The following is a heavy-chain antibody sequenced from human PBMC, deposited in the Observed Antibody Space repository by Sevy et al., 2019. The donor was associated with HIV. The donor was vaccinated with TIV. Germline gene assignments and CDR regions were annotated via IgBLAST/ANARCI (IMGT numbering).Heavy chain of an antibody. D-gene: IGHD3-3*01. CDR1: GFNFSSYG. CDR2: ISYAGSSK. Sequence: GGSQRLSCAASGFNFSSYGMHWVRQAPGKGLEWVAVISYAGSSKYYADSVKGRFTISRDNSKNTLYLQINSLRAEDTAVYYCAKESGSYYDLWSGREAFDIWGQGTMVTVSS. CDR3: AKESGSYYDLWSGREAFDI. J-gene: IGHJ3*02. V-gene: IGHV3-30*18.